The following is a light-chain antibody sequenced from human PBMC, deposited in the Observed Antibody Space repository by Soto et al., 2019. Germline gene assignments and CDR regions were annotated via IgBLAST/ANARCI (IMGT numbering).Light chain of an antibody. J-gene: IGKJ1*01. V-gene: IGKV3-15*01. CDR2: GVS. CDR1: QSISSN. CDR3: QKYNDWPPSWT. Sequence: EIVMRQSPATLSVSPGERVTLSCRASQSISSNLAWHQQRPGQAPRLLMYGVSTRATGIPARFSGSGSGTEFTLTISSLQSEDFAVYYCQKYNDWPPSWTFGQGTKV.